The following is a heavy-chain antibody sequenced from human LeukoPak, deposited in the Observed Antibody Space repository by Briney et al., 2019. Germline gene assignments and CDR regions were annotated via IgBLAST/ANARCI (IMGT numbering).Heavy chain of an antibody. D-gene: IGHD5-12*01. CDR2: ISAYNGNT. CDR1: GYTFTSYG. Sequence: ASVKVSCKASGYTFTSYGISWVRQAPGQGLEWMGWISAYNGNTNYAQKLQGRVTMTTDTSTSTAYMELRSLRSDDTAVCYCARDLEAGVATNQCLDYWGQGTLVTVSS. V-gene: IGHV1-18*01. CDR3: ARDLEAGVATNQCLDY. J-gene: IGHJ4*02.